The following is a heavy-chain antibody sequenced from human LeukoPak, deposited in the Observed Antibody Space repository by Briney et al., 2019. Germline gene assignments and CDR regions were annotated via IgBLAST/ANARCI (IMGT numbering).Heavy chain of an antibody. Sequence: GASVKVSCKASGYTFTSYGISWVRQAPGQGLEWMGWISAYNGNTNYAQKLQGRVTMTTDTSTSTAYMELRSLRSDDTAVYYCASVLRDGYNYGNVFDYWGQGTLVTVSS. CDR2: ISAYNGNT. D-gene: IGHD5-24*01. CDR3: ASVLRDGYNYGNVFDY. J-gene: IGHJ4*02. CDR1: GYTFTSYG. V-gene: IGHV1-18*01.